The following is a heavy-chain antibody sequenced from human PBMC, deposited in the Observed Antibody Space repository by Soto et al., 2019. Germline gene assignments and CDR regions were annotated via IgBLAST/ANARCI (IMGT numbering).Heavy chain of an antibody. Sequence: GASVKVSCKASGYTFTSYGISWVRQAPGQGLEWMGWISAYNGNTNYAQKLQGRVTRTTDTSTSTTYMELRSLRSDDTAVYYCARVYRYYYDSSGYYFDYWGQGTLVTVSS. CDR1: GYTFTSYG. V-gene: IGHV1-18*04. D-gene: IGHD3-22*01. CDR2: ISAYNGNT. J-gene: IGHJ4*02. CDR3: ARVYRYYYDSSGYYFDY.